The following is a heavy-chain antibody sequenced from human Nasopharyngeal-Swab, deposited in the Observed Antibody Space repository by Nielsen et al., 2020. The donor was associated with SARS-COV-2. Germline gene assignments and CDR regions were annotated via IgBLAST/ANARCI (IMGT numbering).Heavy chain of an antibody. D-gene: IGHD3-22*01. Sequence: GGSLRLSCAASGFTFISYAMHWVRQAPGKGLEWVAVISYDGSNKYYADSVKGRFTISRDNSKNTLYLQMNSLRAEDTAIYFCVAAVSGTSRTYYDYWGQGSLVTVSS. CDR2: ISYDGSNK. V-gene: IGHV3-30*03. J-gene: IGHJ4*02. CDR1: GFTFISYA. CDR3: VAAVSGTSRTYYDY.